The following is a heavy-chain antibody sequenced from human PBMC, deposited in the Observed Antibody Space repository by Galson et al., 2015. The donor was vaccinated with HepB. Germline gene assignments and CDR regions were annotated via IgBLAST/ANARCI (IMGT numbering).Heavy chain of an antibody. J-gene: IGHJ6*02. V-gene: IGHV1-69*04. Sequence: SVKVSCKASGGTFSSYAISWVRQAPGHGLEWMGRITLIFGIANYAQNFQGRVTITADKSTSTAYMELSSLRSEDTAVYYCARDRPPYYYDRSSREQYYYYGMDVWGQGTTVTVSS. CDR1: GGTFSSYA. D-gene: IGHD3-22*01. CDR2: ITLIFGIA. CDR3: ARDRPPYYYDRSSREQYYYYGMDV.